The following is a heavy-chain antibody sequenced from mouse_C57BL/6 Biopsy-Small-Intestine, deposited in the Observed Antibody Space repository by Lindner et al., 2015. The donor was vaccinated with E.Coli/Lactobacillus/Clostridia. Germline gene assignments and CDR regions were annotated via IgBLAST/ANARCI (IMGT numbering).Heavy chain of an antibody. CDR3: ARKGTTVVADWYFDV. J-gene: IGHJ1*03. CDR2: IDPENGDT. V-gene: IGHV14-4*01. CDR1: GFNIKDDY. D-gene: IGHD1-1*01. Sequence: VQLQESGAELVRPGASVKLSCTASGFNIKDDYMHWVKQRPEQGLEWIGWIDPENGDTEYASKFQGKATITADTSSNTAYLQLSSLTSEDSAVYFCARKGTTVVADWYFDVWGTGTTVTVSS.